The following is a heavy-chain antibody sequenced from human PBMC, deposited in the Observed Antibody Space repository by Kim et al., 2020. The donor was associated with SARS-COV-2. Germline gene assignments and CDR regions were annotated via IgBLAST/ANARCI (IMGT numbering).Heavy chain of an antibody. CDR3: ARIRRGITMIVVVKTYYYYGMDV. V-gene: IGHV4-34*01. J-gene: IGHJ6*02. Sequence: SETLSLTCAVYGGSFSGYYWSWIRQPPGKGLEWIGEINHSGSTNYNPSLKSRVTISVDTSKNQFYLKLSSVTAADTAVYYCARIRRGITMIVVVKTYYYYGMDVWGQGTTVTVSS. CDR2: INHSGST. CDR1: GGSFSGYY. D-gene: IGHD3-22*01.